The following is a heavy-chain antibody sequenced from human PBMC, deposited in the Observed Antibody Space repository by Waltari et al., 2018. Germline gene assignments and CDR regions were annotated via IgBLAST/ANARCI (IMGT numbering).Heavy chain of an antibody. D-gene: IGHD1-26*01. CDR2: IYYTGST. V-gene: IGHV4-39*07. J-gene: IGHJ4*02. Sequence: QLQLQESGPGLVKPSETLSLTCTVSGGSISSSSYYWGWIRQPPGKGLEWIGSIYYTGSTYYNPSLKSRVTISVDTSKNQFSLKLSSVTAADTAVYYCARLSPRLVGATGGSGYWGQGTLVTVSS. CDR1: GGSISSSSYY. CDR3: ARLSPRLVGATGGSGY.